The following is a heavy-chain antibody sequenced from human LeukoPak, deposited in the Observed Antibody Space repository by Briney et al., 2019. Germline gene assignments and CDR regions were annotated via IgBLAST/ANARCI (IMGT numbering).Heavy chain of an antibody. Sequence: GRSLRLSCAASGFTFSSYGMHWVRQAPGKGLVWVSRINSDGSSTSYADSVKGRFTISRDNAKNSLYLQMNSLRAEDTAVYYCATTSREDSSGWSLWVYAYDAFDIWGQGTMVTVSS. CDR2: INSDGSST. V-gene: IGHV3-74*01. CDR3: ATTSREDSSGWSLWVYAYDAFDI. J-gene: IGHJ3*02. CDR1: GFTFSSYG. D-gene: IGHD6-19*01.